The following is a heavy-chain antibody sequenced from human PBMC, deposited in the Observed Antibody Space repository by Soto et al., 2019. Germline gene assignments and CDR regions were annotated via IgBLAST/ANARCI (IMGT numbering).Heavy chain of an antibody. CDR2: IWYDGSNK. D-gene: IGHD3-3*01. CDR1: GFTFSSYG. Sequence: GESLKISCAASGFTFSSYGMHWVRQAPGKGLEWVAVIWYDGSNKYYADSVKGRFTISRDNSKNTLYLQMNSLRAEDTAVYYCARVGPYDFWSGYHTTNYYYYYMDVWGKGTTVTVSS. CDR3: ARVGPYDFWSGYHTTNYYYYYMDV. J-gene: IGHJ6*03. V-gene: IGHV3-33*01.